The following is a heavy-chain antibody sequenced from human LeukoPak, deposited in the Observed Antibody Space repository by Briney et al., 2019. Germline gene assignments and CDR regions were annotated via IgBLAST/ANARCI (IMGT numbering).Heavy chain of an antibody. Sequence: SETLSFTCTVSGGSISSGDYYWSWIRQPPGKGLEWIGYIYYSGSTYYNPSLKSRVTISVDTSKNQFSLKLSSVTAADTAVYYCARDDILTGHPAGYFDYWGQGTLVTVSS. V-gene: IGHV4-30-4*01. J-gene: IGHJ4*02. CDR1: GGSISSGDYY. CDR3: ARDDILTGHPAGYFDY. CDR2: IYYSGST. D-gene: IGHD3-9*01.